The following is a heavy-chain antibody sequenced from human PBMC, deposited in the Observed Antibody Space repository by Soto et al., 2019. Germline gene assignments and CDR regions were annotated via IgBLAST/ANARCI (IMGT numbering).Heavy chain of an antibody. CDR3: ARDTRITAAAGTGWFDP. Sequence: QVQLVQSGAEVKKPGASAKVSCKASGYTFTSYGISWVRQAPGQGLEWMGWISAYNGNTNYAQKLQGRVTMTTDTSTSTAYMELRSLRSDDTAVYYCARDTRITAAAGTGWFDPWGQGTLVTVSS. J-gene: IGHJ5*02. V-gene: IGHV1-18*01. CDR2: ISAYNGNT. CDR1: GYTFTSYG. D-gene: IGHD6-13*01.